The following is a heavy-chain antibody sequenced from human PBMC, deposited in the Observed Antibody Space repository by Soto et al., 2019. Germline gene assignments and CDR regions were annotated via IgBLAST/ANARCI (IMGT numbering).Heavy chain of an antibody. V-gene: IGHV3-33*01. J-gene: IGHJ4*02. CDR3: ARDVRSGATAADHFDY. CDR2: IWYDGSNK. Sequence: QVQLVESGGGVVQPGRSLRLSCAASGFTFSSYGMHWVRQAPGKGLEWVAVIWYDGSNKYYADSVKGRFTISRDNSKNTLYLQMNSLRAEDTAVYYCARDVRSGATAADHFDYWGQGTLVTVSS. D-gene: IGHD6-13*01. CDR1: GFTFSSYG.